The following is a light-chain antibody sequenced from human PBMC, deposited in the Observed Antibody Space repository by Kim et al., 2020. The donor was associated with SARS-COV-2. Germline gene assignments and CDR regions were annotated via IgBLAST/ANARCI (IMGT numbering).Light chain of an antibody. Sequence: SSELTQDPAVSVALGQTVRITCQGDSLRNYHASWLQQKPGQAPVVVIYGDNHRPSGIPDRFSGSSSGNTASLTITGAQAEDEADYHCNSRHISGNHLVFGGGTQLTVL. J-gene: IGLJ3*02. CDR1: SLRNYH. V-gene: IGLV3-19*01. CDR2: GDN. CDR3: NSRHISGNHLV.